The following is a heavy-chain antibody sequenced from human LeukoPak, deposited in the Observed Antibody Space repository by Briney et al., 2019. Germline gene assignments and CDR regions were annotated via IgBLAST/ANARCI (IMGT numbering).Heavy chain of an antibody. D-gene: IGHD5-24*01. V-gene: IGHV1-18*01. CDR3: ARPQDGYNPNFFDY. Sequence: ASVKGSCKASGYTLSSYGISWVRQGPGQGLEWVGWISTFNGNTNYAQKLQGRVTKTTDTSTDTAYMELRSLRSDDTAVYYCARPQDGYNPNFFDYWGQGTLVTVSS. CDR2: ISTFNGNT. CDR1: GYTLSSYG. J-gene: IGHJ4*02.